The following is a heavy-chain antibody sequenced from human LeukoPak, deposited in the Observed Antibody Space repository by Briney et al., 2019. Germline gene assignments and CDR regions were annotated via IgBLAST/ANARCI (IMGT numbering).Heavy chain of an antibody. CDR1: GFTFSNSA. Sequence: GGSLRLSCAASGFTFSNSAMSWVRQGPGKGLEWVSGISGSSGSNTYYADSVKGRFTISRDNSKNTLYLQMNSLRAEDTAVYYCAKASRGITMIVVVIKYFDYWGQGTLVTVSS. V-gene: IGHV3-23*01. D-gene: IGHD3-22*01. J-gene: IGHJ4*02. CDR3: AKASRGITMIVVVIKYFDY. CDR2: ISGSSGSNT.